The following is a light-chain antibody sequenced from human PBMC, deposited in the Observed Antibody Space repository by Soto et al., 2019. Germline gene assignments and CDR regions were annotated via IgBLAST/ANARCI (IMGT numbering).Light chain of an antibody. J-gene: IGKJ2*01. CDR2: AAS. CDR3: QQSYSIPYT. Sequence: EIVMTQSPATLSVSPGERATLSCRASQSVSSNLAWYQQKPGQAPRLLIYAASSLQSGVPSRFSGSGSGTDFTLTISSLQPEDFATYYCQQSYSIPYTFGQGTKLEIK. CDR1: QSVSSN. V-gene: IGKV3-15*01.